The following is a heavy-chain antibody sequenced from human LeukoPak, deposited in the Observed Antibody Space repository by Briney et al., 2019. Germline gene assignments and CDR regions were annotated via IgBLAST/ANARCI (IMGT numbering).Heavy chain of an antibody. D-gene: IGHD6-19*01. J-gene: IGHJ4*02. Sequence: GGSLRLSCAASGFTFSSYAMSWVRQAPGKGLEWVSAISGSGGSTYYADSVKGRFTISRDNSKNTLYLQMNSLRAEDTAVYYCAKDPYCSGFIARFDYWGQGTLVTVSS. V-gene: IGHV3-23*01. CDR1: GFTFSSYA. CDR2: ISGSGGST. CDR3: AKDPYCSGFIARFDY.